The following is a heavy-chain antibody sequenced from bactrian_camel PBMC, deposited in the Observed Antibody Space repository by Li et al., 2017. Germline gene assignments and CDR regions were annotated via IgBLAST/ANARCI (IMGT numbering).Heavy chain of an antibody. CDR2: IDSDGLT. V-gene: IGHV3S55*01. J-gene: IGHJ4*01. Sequence: HVQLVESGGGSAQAGGSLRLSCAAVGYPRDKYCMGWFRQIPGKDREGVAHIDSDGLTTYADSVKGRFTISQDNAKNTLYLQMNSLKPEDTAMYYCVADPSVFPVCRIGVMRMDYRGQGTQVTVS. D-gene: IGHD7*01. CDR1: GYPRDKYC. CDR3: VADPSVFPVCRIGVMRMDY.